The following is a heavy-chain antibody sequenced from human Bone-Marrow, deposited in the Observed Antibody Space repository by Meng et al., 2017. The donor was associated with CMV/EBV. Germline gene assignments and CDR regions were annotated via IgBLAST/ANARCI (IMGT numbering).Heavy chain of an antibody. CDR1: GYTFTGYY. Sequence: ASVQVSCKASGYTFTGYYMHWVRQAPGQGLEWMGWINPNSGGTNYAQKFQGRVTMTRDTSINTAYMELSRLGSDDAAGYYCARVGHQGTGTYLVCFWGQGTLVTVSS. V-gene: IGHV1-2*02. D-gene: IGHD1-1*01. CDR2: INPNSGGT. J-gene: IGHJ4*02. CDR3: ARVGHQGTGTYLVCF.